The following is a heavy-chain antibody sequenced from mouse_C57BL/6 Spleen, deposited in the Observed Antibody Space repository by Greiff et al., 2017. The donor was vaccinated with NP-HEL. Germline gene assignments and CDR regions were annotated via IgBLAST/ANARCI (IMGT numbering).Heavy chain of an antibody. V-gene: IGHV1-82*01. J-gene: IGHJ3*01. Sequence: QVQLQQSGPELVKPGASVKISCKASGYAFSSSWMNWVKQRPGKGLAWIGRLYPGDGDTNYNGKFKGKATLTADKSSSTAYMQLSSLTSEDSAVYFCARQPWFAYWGQGTLVTVSA. CDR1: GYAFSSSW. CDR2: LYPGDGDT. CDR3: ARQPWFAY.